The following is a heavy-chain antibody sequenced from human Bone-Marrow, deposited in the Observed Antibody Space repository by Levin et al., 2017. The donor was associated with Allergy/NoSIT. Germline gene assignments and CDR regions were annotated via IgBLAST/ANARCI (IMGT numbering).Heavy chain of an antibody. CDR2: IIPIFGTA. CDR1: GGTFNSYA. D-gene: IGHD6-19*01. J-gene: IGHJ6*02. CDR3: ARCAEIAIADYFYGMDV. V-gene: IGHV1-69*06. Sequence: PQASVKVSCKASGGTFNSYAINWVRQAPGQGLEWMGGIIPIFGTANYAQKFQGRVTIIADKSTSTVYMDLSSLRSEDTAVYYCARCAEIAIADYFYGMDVWGQGTTVTVSS.